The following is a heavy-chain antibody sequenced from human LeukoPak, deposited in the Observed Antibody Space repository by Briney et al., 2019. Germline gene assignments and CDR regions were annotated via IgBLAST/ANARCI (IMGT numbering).Heavy chain of an antibody. J-gene: IGHJ3*02. Sequence: GESLRLSCAASGFTFTTYWMSWVRQAPGKGLEWVANIKQDGTEKYYVDSVKGRFTISRDNSKNTLYLQMNSLRAEDTAVYYCAKDYYDSSGNHAFDIWGQGTMVTVSS. CDR1: GFTFTTYW. CDR3: AKDYYDSSGNHAFDI. D-gene: IGHD3-22*01. V-gene: IGHV3-7*03. CDR2: IKQDGTEK.